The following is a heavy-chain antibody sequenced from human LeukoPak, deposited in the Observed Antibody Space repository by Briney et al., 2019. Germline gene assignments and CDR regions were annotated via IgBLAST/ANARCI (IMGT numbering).Heavy chain of an antibody. Sequence: PGGSLRLSCAAFGFTFKIYTMNWVRQAPGKGLEWLSSISYSGDNRGGNTYYADSVRGRFSISRDTSQNTVFLQMSSLRVDDTAAYYCAKDLNWNLYYFDYWGQGTLVTVSS. V-gene: IGHV3-23*01. J-gene: IGHJ4*02. CDR2: ISYSGDNRGGNT. D-gene: IGHD1-1*01. CDR3: AKDLNWNLYYFDY. CDR1: GFTFKIYT.